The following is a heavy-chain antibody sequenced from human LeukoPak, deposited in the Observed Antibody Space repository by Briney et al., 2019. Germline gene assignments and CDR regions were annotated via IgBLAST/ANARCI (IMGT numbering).Heavy chain of an antibody. CDR1: GYSFTNYW. CDR3: ARHFPITMASEGFDP. D-gene: IGHD3-10*01. V-gene: IGHV5-51*01. J-gene: IGHJ5*02. Sequence: GESLKISCKGSGYSFTNYWIGWVRQMPGKGLEWMGIIYPSDSDTRYSPSFQGQVTISADKSISTAYLQWSSLKASDTAMYYCARHFPITMASEGFDPWGQGTLVTVSS. CDR2: IYPSDSDT.